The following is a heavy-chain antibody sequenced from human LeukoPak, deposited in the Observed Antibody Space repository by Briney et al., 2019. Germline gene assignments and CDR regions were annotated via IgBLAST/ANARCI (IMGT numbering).Heavy chain of an antibody. J-gene: IGHJ4*02. CDR3: ARGTYYDSSAYSGVRLFDY. CDR1: GYTFTGYY. CDR2: INPNSGRT. Sequence: ASVKVSCKASGYTFTGYYMHWVRQAPGQGLEWMGWINPNSGRTNYARKFQGRVTMTGDTSISTAYMELTRLTSDDTAVYYCARGTYYDSSAYSGVRLFDYWGQGTLVTVSS. D-gene: IGHD3-22*01. V-gene: IGHV1-2*02.